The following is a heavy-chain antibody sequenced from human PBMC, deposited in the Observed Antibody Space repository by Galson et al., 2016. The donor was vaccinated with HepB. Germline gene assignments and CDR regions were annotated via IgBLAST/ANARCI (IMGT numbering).Heavy chain of an antibody. CDR3: ARDRKGYDVWSGYGDYYYSGMDV. Sequence: LRLSCAASGFTFSSYAIHWVRQAPGKGLEWVAVISYDGSNKYFADSVKGRFAISRDDSKTTLYLQMNSLRADDTAVYYCARDRKGYDVWSGYGDYYYSGMDVWGQGTTVTVSS. CDR2: ISYDGSNK. V-gene: IGHV3-30*09. D-gene: IGHD3-3*01. CDR1: GFTFSSYA. J-gene: IGHJ6*02.